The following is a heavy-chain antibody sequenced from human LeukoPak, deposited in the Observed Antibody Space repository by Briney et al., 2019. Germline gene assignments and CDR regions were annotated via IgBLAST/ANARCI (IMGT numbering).Heavy chain of an antibody. Sequence: SETLSLTCTASGGSISSYYWSWIRQPPGKGLEWIGYIYYSGSTNYNPSLKSRVTISVDTSKNQFSLKLSSVTAADTAVYYCARSGIVVVPAASPPSGFDPWGQGTLVTVSS. J-gene: IGHJ5*02. CDR3: ARSGIVVVPAASPPSGFDP. D-gene: IGHD2-2*01. CDR2: IYYSGST. CDR1: GGSISSYY. V-gene: IGHV4-59*01.